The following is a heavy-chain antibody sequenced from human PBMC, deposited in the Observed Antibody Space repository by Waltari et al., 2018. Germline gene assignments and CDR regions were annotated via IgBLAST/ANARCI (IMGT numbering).Heavy chain of an antibody. J-gene: IGHJ3*02. D-gene: IGHD3-3*01. V-gene: IGHV3-30-3*01. CDR2: ISYDGSNK. CDR1: GFTFSSYA. Sequence: QVQLVESGGGVVQPGRSLRLSCAASGFTFSSYAMHWVRQAPGKGLELVAVISYDGSNKYYADSVKGRFTISRDNSKNTLYLQMNSLRAEDTAVYYCAREVGRFLWGSDAFDIWGQGTMVTVSS. CDR3: AREVGRFLWGSDAFDI.